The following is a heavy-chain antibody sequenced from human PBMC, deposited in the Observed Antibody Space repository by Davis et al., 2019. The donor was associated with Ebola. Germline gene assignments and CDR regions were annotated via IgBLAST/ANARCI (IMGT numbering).Heavy chain of an antibody. D-gene: IGHD3-22*01. J-gene: IGHJ4*02. Sequence: PGGSLRLSCAASGFTFSSYSMNWVRQAPGKGLEWVSYISSSSSTIYYADSVKGRFTISRDNAKNSLYLQMNSLRAEDTAVYYCASIPHYYDSSGSLFTGYFDYWGQGTLVTVSS. CDR2: ISSSSSTI. V-gene: IGHV3-48*01. CDR3: ASIPHYYDSSGSLFTGYFDY. CDR1: GFTFSSYS.